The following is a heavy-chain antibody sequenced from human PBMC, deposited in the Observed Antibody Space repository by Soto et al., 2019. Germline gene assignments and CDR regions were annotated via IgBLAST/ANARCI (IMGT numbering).Heavy chain of an antibody. CDR3: ARLIAAPGYAFDI. CDR2: IYTSGST. V-gene: IGHV4-4*07. J-gene: IGHJ3*02. CDR1: GGSFSRYY. Sequence: PWETLSLTCTVSGGSFSRYYWSWIRQPAGKGLESIGRIYTSGSTSYNPSLKSRVTMPVDTSKNQLSLKLSSVTAADTAVYYCARLIAAPGYAFDIWGQGTMVTV. D-gene: IGHD6-13*01.